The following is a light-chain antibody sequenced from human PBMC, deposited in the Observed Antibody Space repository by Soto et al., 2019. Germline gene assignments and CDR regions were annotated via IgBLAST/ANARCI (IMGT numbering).Light chain of an antibody. Sequence: IGLTQSPATLSLSTGERATLSCRASQSVSSYLAWYQQKPGQAPRLLIYGASSRATGIPDRFSGSGSGTEFTLTISSLQSEDFAVYYCQQYNNWPKWTFGQGTKVDIK. J-gene: IGKJ1*01. CDR3: QQYNNWPKWT. CDR1: QSVSSY. V-gene: IGKV3D-15*01. CDR2: GAS.